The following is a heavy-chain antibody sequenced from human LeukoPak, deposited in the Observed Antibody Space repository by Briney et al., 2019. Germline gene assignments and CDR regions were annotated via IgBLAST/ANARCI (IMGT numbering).Heavy chain of an antibody. CDR1: GGSLSSGDYY. Sequence: SQTLSLTCTVSGGSLSSGDYYWSWIRQPPGKGLEWIGYIYYSGTTYYNPSLKSRFIVSVDASNQFSLQLSSVTAADTAVYYCARARYCSDDTCFRSFDYWGQGALVTVSS. CDR2: IYYSGTT. J-gene: IGHJ4*02. D-gene: IGHD2-15*01. V-gene: IGHV4-30-4*08. CDR3: ARARYCSDDTCFRSFDY.